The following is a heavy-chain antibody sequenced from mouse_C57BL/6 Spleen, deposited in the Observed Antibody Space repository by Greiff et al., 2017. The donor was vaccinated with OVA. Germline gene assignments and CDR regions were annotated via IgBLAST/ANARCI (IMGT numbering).Heavy chain of an antibody. J-gene: IGHJ4*01. D-gene: IGHD1-1*01. V-gene: IGHV1-62-3*01. CDR3: ARKEDYGSSPYWAMDY. CDR1: GYTFTSYW. Sequence: QVQLQQPGAELVKPGASVKLSCKASGYTFTSYWMHWVKQRPGRGLEWIGRIDPNSGGTKYNEKFKGKATLTADKSSSTAYMQLSSLTSEDSAVYFCARKEDYGSSPYWAMDYWGQGTSVTVSS. CDR2: IDPNSGGT.